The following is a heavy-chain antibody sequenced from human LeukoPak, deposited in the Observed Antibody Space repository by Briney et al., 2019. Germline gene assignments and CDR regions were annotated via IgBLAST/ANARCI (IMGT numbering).Heavy chain of an antibody. CDR2: ISAYNGNT. D-gene: IGHD3-3*01. J-gene: IGHJ5*02. Sequence: ASVKVSCKASGYTFTSYGISWVRQAPGQGLEWMGWISAYNGNTNYAQKIQGRVTMPTDTSTSTAYMELRSLRSDDTAVYYCARAVSNYDFWSGLNWFDPWGQGTLVTVSS. CDR3: ARAVSNYDFWSGLNWFDP. CDR1: GYTFTSYG. V-gene: IGHV1-18*01.